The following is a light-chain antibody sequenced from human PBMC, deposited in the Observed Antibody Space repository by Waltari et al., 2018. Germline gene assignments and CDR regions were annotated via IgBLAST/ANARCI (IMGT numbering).Light chain of an antibody. J-gene: IGKJ1*01. CDR2: TTS. CDR3: QQANSSPLT. CDR1: QGINTW. Sequence: DIHMTQSPSSVSASVGDRVTITCRASQGINTWLAWYQQKPGKAPKLLIYTTSSLQTGVPSRFSGSGSGTDFSLTISSLQPEDFATYYCQQANSSPLTFGQGTKVEVK. V-gene: IGKV1-12*01.